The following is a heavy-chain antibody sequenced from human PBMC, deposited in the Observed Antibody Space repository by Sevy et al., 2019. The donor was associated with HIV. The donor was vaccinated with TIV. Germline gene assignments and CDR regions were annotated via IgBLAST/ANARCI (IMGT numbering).Heavy chain of an antibody. CDR3: ARDLGGYGGNSIDY. V-gene: IGHV1-18*01. D-gene: IGHD2-21*02. J-gene: IGHJ4*02. CDR2: ISAYNGNT. CDR1: GYTFTSYG. Sequence: ASVKVSCKASGYTFTSYGISWVRQAPGQGLEWMGWISAYNGNTNYAQKLQGRVTMTTDTPTSTAYMELRSLRSDDTAVYYCARDLGGYGGNSIDYWGQGTLVTVSS.